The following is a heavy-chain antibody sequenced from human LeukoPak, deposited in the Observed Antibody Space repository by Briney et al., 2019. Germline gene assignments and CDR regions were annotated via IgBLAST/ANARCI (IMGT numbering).Heavy chain of an antibody. V-gene: IGHV4-39*01. CDR1: GGSISSSSYY. CDR3: ARRSLYYLDY. CDR2: IYYSGST. Sequence: SETLSLTCTVSGGSISSSSYYWGWIRQPPGKGLEWIGSIYYSGSTYCNPSLKSRVTISVDTSKNQFSLKLSSVTAADTAVYYCARRSLYYLDYWGQGTLVTVSS. J-gene: IGHJ4*02.